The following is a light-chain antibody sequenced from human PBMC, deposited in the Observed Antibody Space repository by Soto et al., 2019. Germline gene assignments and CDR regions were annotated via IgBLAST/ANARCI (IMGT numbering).Light chain of an antibody. Sequence: ELVLTQSPATLSVSAGGTVALSCRASQSVSSYLAWYQQKPGQANRLLIYDASNRASSAPDRFSGSGSGTVFTLTITNVAPEESAVYFCKQRSSWPLTVGGGTKVDIK. J-gene: IGKJ4*01. CDR2: DAS. CDR3: KQRSSWPLT. CDR1: QSVSSY. V-gene: IGKV3-11*01.